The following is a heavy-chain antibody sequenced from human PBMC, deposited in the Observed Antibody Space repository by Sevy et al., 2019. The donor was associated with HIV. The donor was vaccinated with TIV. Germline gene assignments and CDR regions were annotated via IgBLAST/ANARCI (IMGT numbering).Heavy chain of an antibody. Sequence: GGSLRLSCSASGFSFSYYDMNWVRQAPGKGLEWISYISDDSRTIYYADSVKGRFTISRDNAKNSLFLQMNSLRDDDTAVYYCARSVWGTFRCDDWWGQGTLVTVSS. D-gene: IGHD3-16*02. V-gene: IGHV3-48*02. CDR2: ISDDSRTI. CDR3: ARSVWGTFRCDDW. CDR1: GFSFSYYD. J-gene: IGHJ4*02.